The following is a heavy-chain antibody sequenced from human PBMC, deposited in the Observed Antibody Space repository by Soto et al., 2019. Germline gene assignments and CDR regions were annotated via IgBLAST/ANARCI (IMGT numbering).Heavy chain of an antibody. J-gene: IGHJ6*02. V-gene: IGHV1-2*02. D-gene: IGHD2-2*01. Sequence: QVQLVQSGADVKTPGASVRVSCKASGYTFTGYYVHWVREAPGQGLEWMGWINPETGGTSYAQKFQGRVTLSRDTYINTAYLEVSRLTFDDAAVYFCARGRYQVISDGMDVWGQGTTVTVSS. CDR3: ARGRYQVISDGMDV. CDR2: INPETGGT. CDR1: GYTFTGYY.